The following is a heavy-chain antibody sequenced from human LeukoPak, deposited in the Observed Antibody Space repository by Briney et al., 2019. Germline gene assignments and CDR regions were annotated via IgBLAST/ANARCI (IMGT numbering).Heavy chain of an antibody. CDR2: IYPGDSDT. J-gene: IGHJ6*03. Sequence: GESLKISCKGSGYSFTSYWIARVRQMPGKGLEWMGIIYPGDSDTRYSPSFQGQVTISADKSISTAYLQRSSLKASDTAMYYCARPDGSWYAAMDVWGKGTTVTVSS. D-gene: IGHD6-13*01. V-gene: IGHV5-51*01. CDR1: GYSFTSYW. CDR3: ARPDGSWYAAMDV.